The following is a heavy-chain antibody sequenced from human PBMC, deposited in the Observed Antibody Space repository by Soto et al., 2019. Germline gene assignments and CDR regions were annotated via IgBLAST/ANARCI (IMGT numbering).Heavy chain of an antibody. J-gene: IGHJ4*02. CDR3: EKGWGAYCSSTRCLFSY. D-gene: IGHD2-2*01. CDR1: GFTFSSYA. CDR2: ISGSGGST. Sequence: EVQLLESGGGLVQPGGSLRLSCAASGFTFSSYAMSWVRQAPGKGLEWVSAISGSGGSTYYADSVKGWFTISRDNSKNTLHLQRNSLRSVDTAVYYGEKGWGAYCSSTRCLFSYWGQGTLVTVSS. V-gene: IGHV3-23*01.